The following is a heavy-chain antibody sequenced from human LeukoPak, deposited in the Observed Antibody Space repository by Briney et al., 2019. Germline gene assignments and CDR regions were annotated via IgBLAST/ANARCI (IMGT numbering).Heavy chain of an antibody. D-gene: IGHD5-18*01. CDR2: LISSGTTT. Sequence: GGSLRLSCAASGFAFSNYAMSWVRQAPGKGLEWVSSLISSGTTTYYADSVKGRFTISRGNSKNTVHLQMDSLRAEDSAVYYCAKNAGYSYGLYYFDYWGQGTLVTVSS. V-gene: IGHV3-23*01. CDR3: AKNAGYSYGLYYFDY. CDR1: GFAFSNYA. J-gene: IGHJ4*02.